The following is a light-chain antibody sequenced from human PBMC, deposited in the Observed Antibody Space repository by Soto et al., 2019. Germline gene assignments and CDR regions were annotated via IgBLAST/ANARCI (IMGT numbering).Light chain of an antibody. CDR2: DAS. V-gene: IGKV3-11*01. CDR3: QQYNNWPKT. Sequence: ETVLTQSPATLSLSPGESATLSCRASQSVSTYLAWYQQKPGQAPRLLIYDASNRVTGIPARFRGSGSGTDFTLTISSLQSEDFAVYCCQQYNNWPKTFGQGTKVDIK. J-gene: IGKJ1*01. CDR1: QSVSTY.